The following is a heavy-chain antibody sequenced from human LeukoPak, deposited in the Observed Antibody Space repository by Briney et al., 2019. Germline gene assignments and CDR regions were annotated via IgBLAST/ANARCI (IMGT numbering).Heavy chain of an antibody. CDR3: ARDADYGGTHFALNV. D-gene: IGHD4-23*01. Sequence: SETLSLTCTVSGGSISSYSWSWLRQPPGKGLEWIGYISYSGSTNYNPSLKSRVTISVDTSKNQFSLKLMSFAAAATAVYSSARDADYGGTHFALNVWGQGTMVTFAS. CDR2: ISYSGST. J-gene: IGHJ3*01. CDR1: GGSISSYS. V-gene: IGHV4-59*01.